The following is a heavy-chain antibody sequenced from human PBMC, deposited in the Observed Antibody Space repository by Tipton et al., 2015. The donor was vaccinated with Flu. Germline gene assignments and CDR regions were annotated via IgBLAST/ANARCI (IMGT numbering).Heavy chain of an antibody. J-gene: IGHJ4*02. Sequence: SLRLSCAASGFTFSGSGMHWVRHASGKGLEWVGHIRSKANNYATAYAASVKGRFTISRDDSKNTAYLQMNSLKTEDTAVYYCVTYSGYDSYYLDYWGQGTLVTASS. CDR3: VTYSGYDSYYLDY. CDR2: IRSKANNYAT. D-gene: IGHD5-12*01. CDR1: GFTFSGSG. V-gene: IGHV3-73*01.